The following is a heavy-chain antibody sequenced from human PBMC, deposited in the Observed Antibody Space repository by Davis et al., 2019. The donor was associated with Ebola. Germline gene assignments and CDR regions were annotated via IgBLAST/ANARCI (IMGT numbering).Heavy chain of an antibody. D-gene: IGHD2-15*01. Sequence: PGGSLRLSCAASGFTFSDYYMSWIRQAPGKGQEWVSHISSSDNFIYYADSVKGRFTISRDNARNSLYLQMNSRRAEDTAVYYCARDFDYVVDYWGQGTLVTVSS. CDR2: ISSSDNFI. J-gene: IGHJ4*02. CDR3: ARDFDYVVDY. V-gene: IGHV3-11*04. CDR1: GFTFSDYY.